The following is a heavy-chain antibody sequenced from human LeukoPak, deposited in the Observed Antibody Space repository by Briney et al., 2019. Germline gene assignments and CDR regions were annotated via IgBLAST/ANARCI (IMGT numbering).Heavy chain of an antibody. D-gene: IGHD4-17*01. CDR2: VSYDGGSK. CDR1: GFAFSSYA. J-gene: IGHJ4*02. V-gene: IGHV3-30*14. Sequence: PGGSLRLSCAASGFAFSSYAMHWVRQGPGKGLEWVALVSYDGGSKYYADSVKGRITISRDNSKNTLYLQMNSLRAEDTAVYYCARGDYGDYLGYWGQGTLVTVSS. CDR3: ARGDYGDYLGY.